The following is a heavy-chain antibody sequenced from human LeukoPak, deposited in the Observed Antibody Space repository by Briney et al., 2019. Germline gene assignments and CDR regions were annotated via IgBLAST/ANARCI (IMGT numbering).Heavy chain of an antibody. CDR1: GGPISSHY. Sequence: SETLSLTCTVSGGPISSHYWSWIRQPPGKGLEWIGYIYYSGSTDYNPSLKSRVTISVDTSKNQLSLKLSSVTAADTAVYYCARDVYSSSWYGYYYYYMDVWGKGTTVTVSS. CDR2: IYYSGST. J-gene: IGHJ6*03. CDR3: ARDVYSSSWYGYYYYYMDV. V-gene: IGHV4-59*11. D-gene: IGHD6-13*01.